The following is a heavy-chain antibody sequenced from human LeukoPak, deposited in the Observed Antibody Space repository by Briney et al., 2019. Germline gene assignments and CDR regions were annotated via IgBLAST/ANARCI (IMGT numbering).Heavy chain of an antibody. V-gene: IGHV3-30*09. D-gene: IGHD7-27*01. CDR2: ISFDGSNK. Sequence: PGESLRLYCAASGFSFNSYAMQWVRQAPGKGLAWVAVISFDGSNKYYADSVKGRFAISRDSSKYTLYLQMDSLRAEDTAVYYCARGRTGAYDAFDIWGQGTMVTVSS. J-gene: IGHJ3*02. CDR1: GFSFNSYA. CDR3: ARGRTGAYDAFDI.